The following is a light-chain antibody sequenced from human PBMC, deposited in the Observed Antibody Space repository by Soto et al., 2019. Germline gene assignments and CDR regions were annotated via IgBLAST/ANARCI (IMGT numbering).Light chain of an antibody. CDR2: DAS. CDR1: QNIRSY. Sequence: DIQMTQSPSSLSASVRDRVTITCRASQNIRSYLNWYQQKPGKAPNLLISDASSLQSGVPSRFSGRGSGTDFTLTISSLQPEDFATYYCQHSYRTPYTFGQGTKLDIK. CDR3: QHSYRTPYT. V-gene: IGKV1-39*01. J-gene: IGKJ2*01.